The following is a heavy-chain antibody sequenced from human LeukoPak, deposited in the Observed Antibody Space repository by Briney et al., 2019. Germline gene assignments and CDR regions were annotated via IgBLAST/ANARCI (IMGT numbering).Heavy chain of an antibody. Sequence: GGSLRLSCAASSFNVRSKYVSWVRQAPGKGLEWVSVIYSGGTTYYADSVKGRFTVSRDNSRNTLYLEMNGLRAEDTAVYYCAKGGEGDYFDYWGQGTLVTVSS. J-gene: IGHJ4*02. CDR2: IYSGGTT. V-gene: IGHV3-66*01. CDR1: SFNVRSKY. CDR3: AKGGEGDYFDY. D-gene: IGHD2-21*01.